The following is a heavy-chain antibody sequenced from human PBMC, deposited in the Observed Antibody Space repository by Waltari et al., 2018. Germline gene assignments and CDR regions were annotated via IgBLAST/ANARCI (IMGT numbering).Heavy chain of an antibody. V-gene: IGHV3-48*04. J-gene: IGHJ5*02. CDR1: GFTFSSYS. D-gene: IGHD1-1*01. Sequence: EVQLVESGGGLVQPGGSLRLSCAASGFTFSSYSMNWVRQAPGKGLEWVSYISSSSSTINYADSGKGRFTISRDNAKNSLYLQMNSLRAEDTAVYYCARDRRKGELERRGNWFDPWGQGTLVTVSS. CDR2: ISSSSSTI. CDR3: ARDRRKGELERRGNWFDP.